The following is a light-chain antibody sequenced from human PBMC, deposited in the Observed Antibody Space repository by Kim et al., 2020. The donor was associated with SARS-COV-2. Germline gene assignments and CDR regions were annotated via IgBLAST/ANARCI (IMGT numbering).Light chain of an antibody. J-gene: IGKJ1*01. CDR3: KQYETYWT. V-gene: IGKV1-5*03. CDR2: QAS. Sequence: DIQMTQSPSTLSAFVGNRVTITCRASQSVDNWLAWYQQKPGKAPKLLIYQASKLASGVPSRFSGSGSGRDFTLTISNLQPDDSAIYYCKQYETYWTFGPGTKV. CDR1: QSVDNW.